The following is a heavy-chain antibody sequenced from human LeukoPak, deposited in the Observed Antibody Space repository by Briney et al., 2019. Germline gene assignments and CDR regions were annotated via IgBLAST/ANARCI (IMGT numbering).Heavy chain of an antibody. CDR2: IKQDGSEK. V-gene: IGHV3-7*02. CDR1: GFTFSSYW. Sequence: GGSLRLSCAASGFTFSSYWMSWVRQARGKGLEWVANIKQDGSEKYYVDSVKGRFTISRDNAKSSLYLQMNTLRAEDTAVYYCATVVGIVGATTAFDYWGQGTLVTVSS. D-gene: IGHD1-26*01. CDR3: ATVVGIVGATTAFDY. J-gene: IGHJ4*02.